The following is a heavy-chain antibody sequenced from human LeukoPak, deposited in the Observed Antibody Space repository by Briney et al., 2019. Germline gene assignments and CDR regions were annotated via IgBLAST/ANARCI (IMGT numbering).Heavy chain of an antibody. V-gene: IGHV3-23*01. CDR3: AKVRVPDYYDSSGYYSEGFDY. Sequence: GGSLRLSCAASGFTFSSYAMSWVRQAPGKGLEWVSAITGSGGSTYYADSVKGRFTISRDNSKNTLYLQMNSLRAEDTAVYYCAKVRVPDYYDSSGYYSEGFDYWGQGTLVTVSS. CDR1: GFTFSSYA. D-gene: IGHD3-22*01. J-gene: IGHJ4*02. CDR2: ITGSGGST.